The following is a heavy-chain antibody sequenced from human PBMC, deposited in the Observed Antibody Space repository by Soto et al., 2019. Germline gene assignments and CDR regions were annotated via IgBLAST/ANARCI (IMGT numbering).Heavy chain of an antibody. CDR2: ISGSGGST. CDR3: AKDHVGAFFIRMDV. J-gene: IGHJ6*02. Sequence: GGSLRLSCAASGFTFSSYAMSWVRQAPGKGLEWVSAISGSGGSTYYADSVKGRFTISRDNSKNTLYLQINSLRADYTAVYYCAKDHVGAFFIRMDVWGQGTTVTVSS. D-gene: IGHD1-26*01. V-gene: IGHV3-23*01. CDR1: GFTFSSYA.